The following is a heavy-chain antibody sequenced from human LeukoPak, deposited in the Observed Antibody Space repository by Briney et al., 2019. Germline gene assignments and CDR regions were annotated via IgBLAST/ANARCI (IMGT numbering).Heavy chain of an antibody. J-gene: IGHJ3*02. CDR1: GYTFTSYY. CDR3: ARDIHDYVWGSYRYQSDAFDI. V-gene: IGHV1-46*01. CDR2: INPSGGST. D-gene: IGHD3-16*02. Sequence: ASVKVSCKASGYTFTSYYMHWVRQAPGQGLEWMGIINPSGGSTSYAQKFQGRVTMTRDTSMSTVYMELRSLRSDDTAVYYCARDIHDYVWGSYRYQSDAFDIWGQGTMVTVSS.